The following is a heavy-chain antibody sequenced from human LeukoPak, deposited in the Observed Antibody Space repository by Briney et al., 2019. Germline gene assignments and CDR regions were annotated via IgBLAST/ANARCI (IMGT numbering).Heavy chain of an antibody. Sequence: PGGSLRLSCAASGFTFSSYAMSWVRQAPGKGLEWVSAISGSGGSTYYADSVKGRFTISRDNSKNTLYLQMNSLRAEDSALYYCAKDRRRLTGPLVEYFQHWGQGTLVTVSS. CDR2: ISGSGGST. J-gene: IGHJ1*01. CDR1: GFTFSSYA. CDR3: AKDRRRLTGPLVEYFQH. V-gene: IGHV3-23*01. D-gene: IGHD3-9*01.